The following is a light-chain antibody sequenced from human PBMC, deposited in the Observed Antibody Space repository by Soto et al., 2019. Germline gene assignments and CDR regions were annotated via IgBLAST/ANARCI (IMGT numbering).Light chain of an antibody. V-gene: IGKV1-5*01. CDR1: QSISSW. J-gene: IGKJ1*01. Sequence: DIQMTQSPSTLSASVGDRVTITCRASQSISSWLAWYQQKPGKAPELLIYDASSLESGVPSRFSGSGSGTEFTLTISSLQPDDFATYYCQQYNSYPWTFGQGTKVDI. CDR2: DAS. CDR3: QQYNSYPWT.